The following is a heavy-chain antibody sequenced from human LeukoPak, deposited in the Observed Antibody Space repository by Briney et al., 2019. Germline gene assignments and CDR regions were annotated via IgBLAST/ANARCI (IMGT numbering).Heavy chain of an antibody. D-gene: IGHD2-2*01. CDR1: GYTFTGYY. J-gene: IGHJ5*02. V-gene: IGHV1-2*02. CDR3: ARGPNEYQLLWGYWFDP. CDR2: INPNSGGT. Sequence: ASVKVSCKASGYTFTGYYMHWVRQAPGQGLEWMGWINPNSGGTNYAQKFQGRVTMTRDTSISTAYMELSRLRSEDTAVYYCARGPNEYQLLWGYWFDPWGQGTLVTVSS.